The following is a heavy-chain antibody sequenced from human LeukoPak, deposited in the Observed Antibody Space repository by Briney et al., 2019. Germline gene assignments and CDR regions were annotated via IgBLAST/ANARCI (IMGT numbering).Heavy chain of an antibody. CDR2: ISDSSSHI. CDR1: GFTFSAYG. D-gene: IGHD6-19*01. Sequence: GGSLRLSCTASGFTFSAYGMNWVRQAPGKGLEWGSYISDSSSHIYYAGSVRGRFTISRDNAKNSLYLQMNSLRAEDTAVYYCAKEGGSGWFLDYWGQGTLVTVSS. V-gene: IGHV3-48*01. CDR3: AKEGGSGWFLDY. J-gene: IGHJ4*02.